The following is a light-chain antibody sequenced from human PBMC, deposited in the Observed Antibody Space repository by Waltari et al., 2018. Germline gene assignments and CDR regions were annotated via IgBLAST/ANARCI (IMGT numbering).Light chain of an antibody. V-gene: IGLV2-23*02. J-gene: IGLJ1*01. Sequence: QSALTQPASVSGSPGQSITISCTGTRSDIGSFNLVSWYQQHPGKAPKLLIYEVDKRPSGVSVLFSGSKSCNTSSLIISGLQAEDDTDYYCYSYAGASTYVFGTGTKVTVL. CDR3: YSYAGASTYV. CDR2: EVD. CDR1: RSDIGSFNL.